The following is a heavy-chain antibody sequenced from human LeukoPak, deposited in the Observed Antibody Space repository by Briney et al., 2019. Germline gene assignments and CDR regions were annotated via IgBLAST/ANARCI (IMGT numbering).Heavy chain of an antibody. V-gene: IGHV4-59*01. CDR1: GGSISSYY. D-gene: IGHD3-10*01. J-gene: IGHJ5*02. CDR2: IYYSGRT. CDR3: ARGFDWFDP. Sequence: KPSETLSLTCTVSGGSISSYYWSWIRQPPGKGLKGTGYIYYSGRTNYNPSLKSRVTISVDTSKNQFSLKLSSVTAEDTAVYYCARGFDWFDPWGQGTLVTVSS.